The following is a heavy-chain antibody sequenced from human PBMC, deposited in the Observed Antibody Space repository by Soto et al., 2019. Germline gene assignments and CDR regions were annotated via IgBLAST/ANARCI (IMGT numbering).Heavy chain of an antibody. Sequence: GGSLRLSCAASGFTFSSYAMSWVRQAPGKGLEWVSAISGSGGSTYYADSVKGRFTISRDNSKNTLYLQMNSLRAEDTAVYYCAKGLENYYYYGMDVWGQGTTVTVSS. CDR3: AKGLENYYYYGMDV. CDR2: ISGSGGST. V-gene: IGHV3-23*01. D-gene: IGHD3-3*01. J-gene: IGHJ6*02. CDR1: GFTFSSYA.